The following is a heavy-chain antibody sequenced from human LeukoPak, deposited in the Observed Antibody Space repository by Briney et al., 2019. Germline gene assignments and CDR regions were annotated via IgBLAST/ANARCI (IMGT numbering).Heavy chain of an antibody. CDR1: GFPFSTYA. J-gene: IGHJ6*02. D-gene: IGHD2-15*01. CDR3: ASRLLSAYYYGMDV. Sequence: GGSLRLSCAASGFPFSTYAMHWVRQAPGKGLEWVSGISGSGGSTDYADSVKGRFTISRDNSKNTLYLQMNSLRAEDTAVYYCASRLLSAYYYGMDVWGQGTTVTVSS. V-gene: IGHV3-23*01. CDR2: ISGSGGST.